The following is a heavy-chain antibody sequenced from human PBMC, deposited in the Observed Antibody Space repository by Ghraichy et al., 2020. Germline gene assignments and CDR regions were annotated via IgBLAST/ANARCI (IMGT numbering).Heavy chain of an antibody. D-gene: IGHD6-25*01. CDR3: ARPMTRGAAFDI. V-gene: IGHV4-59*08. CDR2: IYYSGST. J-gene: IGHJ3*02. CDR1: GGSISSYY. Sequence: SETLSLTCTVSGGSISSYYWSWIRQPPGKGLEWIGYIYYSGSTNYNPSLKSRVTISVDTSKNQFSLKLSSVTAADTAVYYCARPMTRGAAFDIWGQGTMVTVSS.